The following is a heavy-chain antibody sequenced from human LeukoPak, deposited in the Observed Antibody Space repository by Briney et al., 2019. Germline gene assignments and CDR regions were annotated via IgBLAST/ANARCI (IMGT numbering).Heavy chain of an antibody. CDR3: AKMGESGGATRH. V-gene: IGHV3-30*18. CDR2: ISYDGSNK. D-gene: IGHD1-26*01. J-gene: IGHJ4*02. Sequence: GGSLRLSCAASGFTFSSYGMHWVRQAPGKGLEWVAVISYDGSNKYYADSVKGRFTISRDNSKNTLYLQMNSLRAEDTAVYYCAKMGESGGATRHWGQGTLVTVSS. CDR1: GFTFSSYG.